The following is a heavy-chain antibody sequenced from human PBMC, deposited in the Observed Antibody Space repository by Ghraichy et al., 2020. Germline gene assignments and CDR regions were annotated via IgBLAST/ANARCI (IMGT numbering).Heavy chain of an antibody. Sequence: GGSLRLSCAASGFTFSDYYMSWIRQAPGKGLEWVSYISSSGSTIYYADSVKGRFTISRDNAKNSLYLQMNSLRAEDTAVYYCARDSRAYQIDSYYFDYWGQGTLVTVSS. V-gene: IGHV3-11*01. CDR2: ISSSGSTI. CDR3: ARDSRAYQIDSYYFDY. D-gene: IGHD2-2*01. CDR1: GFTFSDYY. J-gene: IGHJ4*02.